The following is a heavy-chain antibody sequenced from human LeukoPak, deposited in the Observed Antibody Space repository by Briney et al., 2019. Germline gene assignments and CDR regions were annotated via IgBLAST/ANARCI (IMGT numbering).Heavy chain of an antibody. CDR3: AMRRGESSWYYFDY. D-gene: IGHD6-13*01. J-gene: IGHJ4*02. Sequence: GGSLRLSCPASGFTFISYAMTEVDQAAGKELAWVASIGGSGGSAFYADSLTGRFTISRDNSKNTLYLQMNSLRAEETAIYYCAMRRGESSWYYFDYWGQGTMVAVSS. CDR2: IGGSGGSA. V-gene: IGHV3-23*01. CDR1: GFTFISYA.